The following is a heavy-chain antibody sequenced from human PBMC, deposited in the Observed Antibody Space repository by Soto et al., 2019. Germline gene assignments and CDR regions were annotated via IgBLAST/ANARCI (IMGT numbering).Heavy chain of an antibody. J-gene: IGHJ4*02. Sequence: QVQLVESGGGVVQPGRSLRLSCAASGFTFSSYGMHWVRQAPGKGLEWVAVIWYDGSNKYYVDSVKGRFTISRDNSKNTLYLQMNSLRAEDTAVYYCARGLWFGELFPFDYWGQGTLVTVSS. CDR3: ARGLWFGELFPFDY. CDR1: GFTFSSYG. V-gene: IGHV3-33*01. D-gene: IGHD3-10*01. CDR2: IWYDGSNK.